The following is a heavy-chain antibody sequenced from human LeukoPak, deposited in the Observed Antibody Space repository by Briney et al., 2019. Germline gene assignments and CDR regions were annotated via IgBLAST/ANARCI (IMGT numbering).Heavy chain of an antibody. CDR3: ARYIREHGGSYLLDY. CDR2: ISAYNGDT. D-gene: IGHD1-26*01. J-gene: IGHJ4*02. Sequence: GASVKVSCKASGYTFTSYGISWVRQAPGQGLEWMGWISAYNGDTNDAQKLQGRVTMTTDTSTSTAYMELRSLRSDDTAVYYCARYIREHGGSYLLDYWGQGTLVTVSS. CDR1: GYTFTSYG. V-gene: IGHV1-18*01.